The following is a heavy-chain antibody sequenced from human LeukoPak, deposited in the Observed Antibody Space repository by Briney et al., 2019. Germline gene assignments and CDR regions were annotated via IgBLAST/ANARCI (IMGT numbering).Heavy chain of an antibody. CDR1: GFTFSAFG. CDR2: IPYDGSDK. V-gene: IGHV3-30*12. Sequence: GGSLRLSCAASGFTFSAFGMHWVRQAPGKGLEWVTFIPYDGSDKYYADSVKGRFTISRDNAKNSLYLQMNSLRAEDTAVYYCARVSRSSGWYSRYFDYWGQGTLVTVSS. J-gene: IGHJ4*02. CDR3: ARVSRSSGWYSRYFDY. D-gene: IGHD6-19*01.